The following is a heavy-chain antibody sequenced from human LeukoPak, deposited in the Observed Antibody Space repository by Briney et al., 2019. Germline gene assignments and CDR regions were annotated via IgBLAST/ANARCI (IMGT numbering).Heavy chain of an antibody. CDR2: IYHSGST. V-gene: IGHV4-30-2*01. D-gene: IGHD3-22*01. CDR3: ASLTYYYDSSGYPSSGAFDY. CDR1: GGSISSGGYS. Sequence: PSQTLSLTCAVSGGSISSGGYSWSWIRQPPGKGLEWIGYIYHSGSTYYNPSLKSRVTISVDRSKNQFSLKLSSVTAADTAVYYCASLTYYYDSSGYPSSGAFDYWGQGTLVTVSS. J-gene: IGHJ4*02.